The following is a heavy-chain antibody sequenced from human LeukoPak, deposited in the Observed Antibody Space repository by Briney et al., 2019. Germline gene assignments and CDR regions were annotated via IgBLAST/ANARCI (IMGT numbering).Heavy chain of an antibody. Sequence: PGGSLRLSCAASGFTFSSYAMHWVRQAPGKGLEWVAVISYDGSNKYYADSVKGRFTISRDNSKNTLYLQMNSLRAEDTAVYYCARDRSPNIAAAGFFDYWGQGTLVTVSS. CDR3: ARDRSPNIAAAGFFDY. J-gene: IGHJ4*02. V-gene: IGHV3-30-3*01. CDR1: GFTFSSYA. CDR2: ISYDGSNK. D-gene: IGHD6-13*01.